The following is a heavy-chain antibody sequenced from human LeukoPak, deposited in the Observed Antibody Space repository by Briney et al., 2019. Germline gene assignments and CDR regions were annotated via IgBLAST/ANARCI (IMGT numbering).Heavy chain of an antibody. CDR3: ANAVVVVIAYFDY. Sequence: GGSLRLSCAASGFTFSSYTMNWVRQAPGKGLEWVSYISSSSSTIYYADSVKGRFTISRDNSKNTLYLQMNSLRAEDTAVYYRANAVVVVIAYFDYWGQGTLVTVSS. CDR2: ISSSSSTI. V-gene: IGHV3-48*01. CDR1: GFTFSSYT. J-gene: IGHJ4*02. D-gene: IGHD2-21*01.